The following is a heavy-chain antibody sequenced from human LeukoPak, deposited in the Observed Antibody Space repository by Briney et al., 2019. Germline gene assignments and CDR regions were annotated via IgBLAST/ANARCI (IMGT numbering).Heavy chain of an antibody. CDR2: IYYSGST. Sequence: SETLSLTCTVSGGSISSSSYYWGWIHQPPGKGLEWIGSIYYSGSTYYNPSLKSRVTISVDTSKNQFSLKLSSVTAADTAVYYCARLRGYNYGYNIDYWGQGALVTVSS. J-gene: IGHJ4*02. D-gene: IGHD5-18*01. V-gene: IGHV4-39*01. CDR1: GGSISSSSYY. CDR3: ARLRGYNYGYNIDY.